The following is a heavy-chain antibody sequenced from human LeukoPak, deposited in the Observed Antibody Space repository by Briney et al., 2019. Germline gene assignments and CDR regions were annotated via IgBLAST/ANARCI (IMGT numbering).Heavy chain of an antibody. V-gene: IGHV4-38-2*01. CDR1: GYSISSGYY. CDR3: ARAGYCSGGSRYYFDY. J-gene: IGHJ4*02. CDR2: IYHSGST. Sequence: SETLSLTCAVSGYSISSGYYWGWIRQPPGKGLEWIGSIYHSGSTYYNPSLKSRVTISVDTSKNQFSLKLSSVTAADTAVYYCARAGYCSGGSRYYFDYWGQGTLVTVSS. D-gene: IGHD2-15*01.